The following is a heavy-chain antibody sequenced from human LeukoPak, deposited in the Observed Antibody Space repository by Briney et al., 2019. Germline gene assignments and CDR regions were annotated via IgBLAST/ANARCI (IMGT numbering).Heavy chain of an antibody. V-gene: IGHV4-30-4*08. CDR3: ARGVLVSGAFDI. D-gene: IGHD5/OR15-5a*01. Sequence: SETLSLTCTVSGGSISSGDYYWSWIRQPPGKGLEWIGYIYYSGSTYYNPSLKSRVTISVDTSKNQFSLKLSSVTAADTAVYYCARGVLVSGAFDIWGQGTMVTVSS. J-gene: IGHJ3*02. CDR1: GGSISSGDYY. CDR2: IYYSGST.